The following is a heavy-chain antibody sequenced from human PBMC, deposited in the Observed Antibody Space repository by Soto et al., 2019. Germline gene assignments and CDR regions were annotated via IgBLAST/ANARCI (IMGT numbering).Heavy chain of an antibody. CDR1: GFTLSTYA. V-gene: IGHV3-23*01. J-gene: IGHJ4*02. CDR2: IVGSGDEI. D-gene: IGHD2-21*01. CDR3: AKDAVYNDGLWLMDH. Sequence: EVQLLESGGGLVQPGGSLRLSCAASGFTLSTYAMTWVRQAPGKGLECVSGIVGSGDEIHYADSVKGRFTISKDNSKNTLYQQMNSLRADDTAVYYCAKDAVYNDGLWLMDHWGQGTLVTVSS.